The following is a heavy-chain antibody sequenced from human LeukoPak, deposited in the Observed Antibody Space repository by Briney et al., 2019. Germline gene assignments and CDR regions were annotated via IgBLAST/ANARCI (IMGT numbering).Heavy chain of an antibody. D-gene: IGHD6-13*01. CDR1: GGSISSSSYY. V-gene: IGHV4-39*07. CDR3: ARTPGIALEAWFDP. Sequence: SETLSLTCTVSGGSISSSSYYWGWIRQPPGKGLEWIGSIYYSGSTYYNPSLKSRVTISVDTSKNQFSLKLSPVTAADTAVYYCARTPGIALEAWFDPWGQGTLVTVSS. J-gene: IGHJ5*02. CDR2: IYYSGST.